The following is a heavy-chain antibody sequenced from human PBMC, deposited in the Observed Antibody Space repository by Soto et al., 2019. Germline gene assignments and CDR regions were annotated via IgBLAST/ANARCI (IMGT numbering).Heavy chain of an antibody. V-gene: IGHV3-21*01. CDR1: AFTFSSYS. CDR2: ISISNSYI. CDR3: ASSQSSIGARPLSH. Sequence: GGSLRLSCAPSAFTFSSYSMNWVRQATGKLLEWVSSISISNSYIYYADSVKGRFTISRDNAKNSLYLQMNSLRAEDTAVYYCASSQSSIGARPLSHWGQGXLVTVYS. J-gene: IGHJ4*02. D-gene: IGHD6-6*01.